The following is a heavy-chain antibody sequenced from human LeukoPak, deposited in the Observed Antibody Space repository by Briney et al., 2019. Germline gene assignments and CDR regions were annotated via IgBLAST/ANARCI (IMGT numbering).Heavy chain of an antibody. CDR1: GFTFSYYA. D-gene: IGHD1-14*01. CDR3: VRDLKEEYQVDYRRGRNFDS. Sequence: PGRSLRLSCAASGFTFSYYAMHWVRLAPGKGLEWVASITYEGIFKQYADSVKGRFTISRDNSRNTLFLQMDSVTTDDTATYYCVRDLKEEYQVDYRRGRNFDSWGQGTLVTVSS. V-gene: IGHV3-30*04. CDR2: ITYEGIFK. J-gene: IGHJ4*02.